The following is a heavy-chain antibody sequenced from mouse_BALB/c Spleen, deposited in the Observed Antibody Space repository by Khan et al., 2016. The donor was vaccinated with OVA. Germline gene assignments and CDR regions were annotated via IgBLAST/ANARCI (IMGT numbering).Heavy chain of an antibody. CDR2: INPHIGET. CDR1: GYSFTGYF. D-gene: IGHD1-1*01. CDR3: ARKNGSDFDY. V-gene: IGHV1-20*02. Sequence: VQLKQSGPELVKPGASVKISCKASGYSFTGYFMNWVMQSHGKSLEWIGRINPHIGETLYNQKFKGKATLTVDESSSTAHMELRSLASADSAVYYCARKNGSDFDYWGQGTTLTVSS. J-gene: IGHJ2*01.